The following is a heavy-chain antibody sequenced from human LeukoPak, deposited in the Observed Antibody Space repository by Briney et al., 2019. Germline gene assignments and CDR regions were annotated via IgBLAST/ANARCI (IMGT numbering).Heavy chain of an antibody. Sequence: GGSLRLSCAASGFTFSSYGMHWVRQAPGKGLVWVAVIWYDGSNKYYADSVKGRFTISRDNSKNTLYLQMNSLRAEDTAVYYCARDLISYGFDYWGQGTLVTVSS. J-gene: IGHJ4*02. V-gene: IGHV3-33*01. CDR1: GFTFSSYG. CDR3: ARDLISYGFDY. D-gene: IGHD2/OR15-2a*01. CDR2: IWYDGSNK.